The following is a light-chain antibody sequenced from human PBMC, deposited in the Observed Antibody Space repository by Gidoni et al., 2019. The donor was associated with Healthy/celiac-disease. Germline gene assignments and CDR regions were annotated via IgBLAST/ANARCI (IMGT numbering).Light chain of an antibody. J-gene: IGKJ4*01. Sequence: VMTKSPDSLAASLGERATINCKSSQSVLYSSNNKNYLAWYQQKPGQPPKLLIYWASTRESGVPDRFSGSGSGTDFTLTISSLQAEDVAVYYCQQYYSTPLTFGGXTKVEIK. V-gene: IGKV4-1*01. CDR3: QQYYSTPLT. CDR1: QSVLYSSNNKNY. CDR2: WAS.